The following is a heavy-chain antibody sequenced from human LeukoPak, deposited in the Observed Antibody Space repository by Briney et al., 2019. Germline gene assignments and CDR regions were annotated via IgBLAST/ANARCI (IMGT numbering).Heavy chain of an antibody. Sequence: GGSLRLSCAASGFTFSSHEMNWVRQAPGKGLEWVSYISSSGSTIYYADSVKGRFTISRDNSKNTLYLQMNSLRAEDTAVYYCAKDLLEMATIHDDYWGQGTLVTVSS. CDR1: GFTFSSHE. CDR2: ISSSGSTI. J-gene: IGHJ4*02. CDR3: AKDLLEMATIHDDY. D-gene: IGHD5-24*01. V-gene: IGHV3-48*03.